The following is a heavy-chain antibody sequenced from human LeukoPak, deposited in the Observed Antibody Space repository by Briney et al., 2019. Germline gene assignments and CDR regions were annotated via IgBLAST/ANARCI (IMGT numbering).Heavy chain of an antibody. J-gene: IGHJ6*03. Sequence: GGSLRLSCAASGFTFSSCGMHWVRQAPGKGLEWVANIKQDGSEKYYVDSVKGRFTISRDNAKNSLYLQMNSLRAEDTAVYYCARGPSRYYMDVWGKGTTVTVSS. D-gene: IGHD2-2*01. CDR2: IKQDGSEK. CDR1: GFTFSSCG. CDR3: ARGPSRYYMDV. V-gene: IGHV3-7*04.